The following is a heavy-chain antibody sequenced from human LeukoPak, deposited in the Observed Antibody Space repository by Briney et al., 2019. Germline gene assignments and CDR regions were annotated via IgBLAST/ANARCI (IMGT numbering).Heavy chain of an antibody. D-gene: IGHD3-3*01. J-gene: IGHJ4*02. V-gene: IGHV4-4*07. CDR2: IYTSGST. CDR1: GGSISSYY. CDR3: ARETRTIFGVVVTFDY. Sequence: PSETLSLTCTVSGGSISSYYWSWIRQPAGKGLEWIGRIYTSGSTNYNPSLKSRVTMSVDTSKNQFSLKLSSVTAADTAVYYCARETRTIFGVVVTFDYWGQGTLVTVSS.